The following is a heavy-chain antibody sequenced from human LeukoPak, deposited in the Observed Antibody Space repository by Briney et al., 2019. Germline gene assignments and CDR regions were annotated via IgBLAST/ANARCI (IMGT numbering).Heavy chain of an antibody. Sequence: SETLSLTCTVSGYFISSDYSWGWIRQPPGKGLEWLGYISYSASSNYNPSLKSRVSISVDTSKNKFSLKLNSVTAADTAVYYCARDNSVGGIAWWFDPWGQGTLVTVSS. CDR2: ISYSASS. CDR3: ARDNSVGGIAWWFDP. CDR1: GYFISSDYS. D-gene: IGHD1-26*01. J-gene: IGHJ5*02. V-gene: IGHV4-61*01.